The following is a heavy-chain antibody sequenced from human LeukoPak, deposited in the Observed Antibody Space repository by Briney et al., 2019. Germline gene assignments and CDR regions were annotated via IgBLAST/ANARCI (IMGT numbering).Heavy chain of an antibody. V-gene: IGHV3-21*01. CDR1: GFTFSNAW. D-gene: IGHD3-10*01. CDR2: ISSSSSYI. CDR3: ARDPGSGLDY. J-gene: IGHJ4*02. Sequence: GGSLRLSCAASGFTFSNAWMSWVRQAPGKGLEWVSSISSSSSYIYYADSVKGRFTISRDNAKNSLYLQMNSLRAEDTAVYYCARDPGSGLDYWGQGTLVTVSS.